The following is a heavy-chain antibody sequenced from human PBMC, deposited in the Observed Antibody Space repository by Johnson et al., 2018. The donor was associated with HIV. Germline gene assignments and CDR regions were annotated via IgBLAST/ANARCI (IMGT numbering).Heavy chain of an antibody. Sequence: QLVESGGGLVQPGGSLRLSCAASGFTVSSNYMNWVRQAPGKGLEWVSVIYSGGRTYYADSVKGRFTISRDNSKNTLYLQMNSLRAEDTAVYYCARGSRYTYDNDDVYLLQAFDIWGQGTMVTVSS. CDR2: IYSGGRT. V-gene: IGHV3-66*01. CDR3: ARGSRYTYDNDDVYLLQAFDI. D-gene: IGHD3-16*01. J-gene: IGHJ3*02. CDR1: GFTVSSNY.